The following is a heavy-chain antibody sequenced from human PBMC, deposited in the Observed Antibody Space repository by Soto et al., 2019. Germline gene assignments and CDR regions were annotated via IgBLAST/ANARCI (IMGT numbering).Heavy chain of an antibody. D-gene: IGHD3-3*01. J-gene: IGHJ6*02. CDR1: GFTFSSYG. Sequence: QVQLVESGGGVVQPGRSLRLSCAASGFTFSSYGMHWVRQAPGKGLEWVAVISYDGSNKYYADSVKGRFTISRDNSKNTLYLQMNSLRAEDTAVYYCAKDVRVVTPMFYYGMDVWGRGTTVTVSS. V-gene: IGHV3-30*18. CDR3: AKDVRVVTPMFYYGMDV. CDR2: ISYDGSNK.